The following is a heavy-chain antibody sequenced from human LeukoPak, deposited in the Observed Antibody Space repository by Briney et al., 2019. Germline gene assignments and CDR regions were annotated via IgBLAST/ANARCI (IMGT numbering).Heavy chain of an antibody. J-gene: IGHJ3*02. CDR2: INPNSGGT. Sequence: ASVKVSCKASGYTFTGYYMHWVRQAPGQGLEWMGWINPNSGGTNYAQKFQGRVTMTRDTSISTAYMELSRLRSDDTAVYYCAREIGSGYSSSWYRPPDAFDIWGQGTMVTVSS. CDR1: GYTFTGYY. V-gene: IGHV1-2*02. D-gene: IGHD6-13*01. CDR3: AREIGSGYSSSWYRPPDAFDI.